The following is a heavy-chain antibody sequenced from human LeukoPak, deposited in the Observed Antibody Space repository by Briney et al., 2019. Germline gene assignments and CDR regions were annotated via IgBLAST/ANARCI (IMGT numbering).Heavy chain of an antibody. J-gene: IGHJ6*02. CDR2: INHSGST. CDR1: GGSFSGYY. CDR3: ARGPYYYYYGMDV. Sequence: SETLSLTCAVYGGSFSGYYWSWIRQPPGKGLEWIGEINHSGSTNYNPSLKSRVTISVDTSKNQFSLKLSSVTAADTAVYYCARGPYYYYYGMDVWGQGTTVTVSS. V-gene: IGHV4-34*01.